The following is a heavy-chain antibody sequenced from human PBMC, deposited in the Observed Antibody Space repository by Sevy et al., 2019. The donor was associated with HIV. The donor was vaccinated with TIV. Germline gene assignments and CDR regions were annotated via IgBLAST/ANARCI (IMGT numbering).Heavy chain of an antibody. CDR1: GFAFYEYS. D-gene: IGHD2-8*01. V-gene: IGHV3-23*01. Sequence: GGSPRLSCAASGFAFYEYSMSWIRQAPGKGLEWVASLSFGCGKINYADSVKGRFTISRDNSKNSFYLQMDNLRVEDTALDYCAREGCSRPHDYWGQGTRVTVSS. CDR3: AREGCSRPHDY. J-gene: IGHJ4*02. CDR2: LSFGCGKI.